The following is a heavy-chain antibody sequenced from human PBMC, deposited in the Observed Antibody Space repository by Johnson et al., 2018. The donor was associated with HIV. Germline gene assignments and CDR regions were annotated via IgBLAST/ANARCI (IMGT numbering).Heavy chain of an antibody. CDR2: IIRDATTA. CDR1: GFTFSAYW. CDR3: ARDRVHGGSYYSGAFDI. D-gene: IGHD1-26*01. Sequence: VQLVESGGALVQPGGSLRLSCAASGFTFSAYWMHWVRQAPGQGLVWVSRIIRDATTAIYADSVKGRFTISRDNAKNSLHLQMNGLRAEDTAVYYCARDRVHGGSYYSGAFDIWGQGTMVTVSS. J-gene: IGHJ3*02. V-gene: IGHV3-74*01.